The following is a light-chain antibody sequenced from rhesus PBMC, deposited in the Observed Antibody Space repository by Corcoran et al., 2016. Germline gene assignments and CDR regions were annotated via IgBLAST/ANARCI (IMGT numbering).Light chain of an antibody. CDR2: KAS. V-gene: IGKV1-22*01. J-gene: IGKJ4*01. CDR3: QQDTTSPLT. Sequence: DIQMTQSPSSLSASVGDTVTITCRARQSISSWLVWYQQQTGKPSNILIYKASSLQSGVPSRFRGSGSVTDFTLTIPGLESEDFATYYWQQDTTSPLTFGGGTKVEIK. CDR1: QSISSW.